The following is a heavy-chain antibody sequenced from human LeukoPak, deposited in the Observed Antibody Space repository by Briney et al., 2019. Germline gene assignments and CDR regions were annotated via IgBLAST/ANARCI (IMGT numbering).Heavy chain of an antibody. CDR1: GGSISSGGYY. Sequence: SETLSLTCTVSGGSISSGGYYWSWIRQHPGKGLEWLGYIYYSGSTYYNPSLKSRVTISVDTSKNQFSLKLSSVTAADTAVYYCARALTMVRGVIYYFDYWGQGTLVTVSS. J-gene: IGHJ4*02. D-gene: IGHD3-10*01. CDR3: ARALTMVRGVIYYFDY. V-gene: IGHV4-31*03. CDR2: IYYSGST.